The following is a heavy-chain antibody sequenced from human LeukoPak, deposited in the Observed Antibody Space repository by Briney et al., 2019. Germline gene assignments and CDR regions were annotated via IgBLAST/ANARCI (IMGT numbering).Heavy chain of an antibody. J-gene: IGHJ4*02. CDR1: GFTFSSYA. CDR3: AKDEIAAAGTDLDY. Sequence: PGGSLRLSCAASGFTFSSYAMHWVRQAPGKGLEWVAVISYDGSNKYYADSVKGRFTITRDNSKNTLYLQMNSLRAEDTAVYYCAKDEIAAAGTDLDYWGQGTLVTVSS. V-gene: IGHV3-30-3*01. D-gene: IGHD6-13*01. CDR2: ISYDGSNK.